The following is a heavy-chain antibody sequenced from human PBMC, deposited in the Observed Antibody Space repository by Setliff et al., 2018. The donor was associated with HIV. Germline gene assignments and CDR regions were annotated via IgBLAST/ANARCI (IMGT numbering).Heavy chain of an antibody. CDR1: GDSITSDAFY. D-gene: IGHD7-27*01. J-gene: IGHJ3*02. CDR3: ARVSQDLLGAFDI. Sequence: SETLSLTCTVSGDSITSDAFYWTWVRQPAGKGLEWIGHIYTNGGADYNSSLKSRVTISMDAPKNQFSLKLTSVTAADTAVYYCARVSQDLLGAFDIWGQGTMVTVSS. V-gene: IGHV4-61*09. CDR2: IYTNGGA.